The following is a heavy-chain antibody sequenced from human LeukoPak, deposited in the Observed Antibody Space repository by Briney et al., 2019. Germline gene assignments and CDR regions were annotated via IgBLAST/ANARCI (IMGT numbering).Heavy chain of an antibody. J-gene: IGHJ5*02. CDR2: IYYSGST. CDR1: GGSISTYY. CDR3: ARGLGDSRWLDP. D-gene: IGHD3-22*01. Sequence: TSETLSLTCTVSGGSISTYYWTWIRQPPGKGLEWIGYIYYSGSTKYNPSLKSRVTISVDTSKNQFSLKLSSVTAADTAVYYCARGLGDSRWLDPWGQGTLVTVSS. V-gene: IGHV4-59*01.